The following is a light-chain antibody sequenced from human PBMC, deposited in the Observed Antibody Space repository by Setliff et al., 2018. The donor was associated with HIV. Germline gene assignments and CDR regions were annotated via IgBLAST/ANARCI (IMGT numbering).Light chain of an antibody. CDR2: EVS. V-gene: IGLV2-18*02. CDR1: GSDVGSYNC. CDR3: SSCSSSSTLV. Sequence: QSALAQPPSVSGSPGQSVTISCTGTGSDVGSYNCVSWYQQSPGTAPKLMISEVSNRPSGVPDRFSGSKSGNTASLTISGLQAEDEADYYCSSCSSSSTLVFGGGTKVTVL. J-gene: IGLJ2*01.